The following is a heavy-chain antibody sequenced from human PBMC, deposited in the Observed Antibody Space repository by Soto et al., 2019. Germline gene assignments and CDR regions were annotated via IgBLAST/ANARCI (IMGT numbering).Heavy chain of an antibody. J-gene: IGHJ4*02. D-gene: IGHD1-1*01. V-gene: IGHV4-39*01. CDR3: ARHRRETGTYAQPLDY. Sequence: QLQLQESGPGLVKPSETLSLACTVSGGSITSSSYFWAWLRQPPGKGLEWIGSISFGGRTYHNPSLESRGTISLDTSRSQFFLELTAVTAADTAVYYCARHRRETGTYAQPLDYWGQGTVVTVSS. CDR2: ISFGGRT. CDR1: GGSITSSSYF.